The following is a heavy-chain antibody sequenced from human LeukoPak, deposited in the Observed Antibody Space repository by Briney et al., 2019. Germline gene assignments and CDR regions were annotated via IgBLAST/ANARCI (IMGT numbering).Heavy chain of an antibody. D-gene: IGHD2-2*01. J-gene: IGHJ4*02. CDR3: ARTVPLIY. Sequence: ASVKVSCKASGCTFSSYAISWVRQAPGQGLEWMGGIIPIFGTANYAQKFQGRVTITADESTSTDYMELSSLRSEDTAVYYCARTVPLIYWGQGTLVTVSS. CDR1: GCTFSSYA. V-gene: IGHV1-69*13. CDR2: IIPIFGTA.